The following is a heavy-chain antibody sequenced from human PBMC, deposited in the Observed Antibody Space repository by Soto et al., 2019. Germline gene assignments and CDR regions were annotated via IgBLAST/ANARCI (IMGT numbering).Heavy chain of an antibody. CDR3: ARDYYGMDV. Sequence: SETLSLTCTVSGGSISSGGYSWTWIRQSPGKGLEWIGYTYQSGSAYYNPSLKSRVTISVDRSKNQFSLNLTPVTAADTAVYYCARDYYGMDVWGQGTTVTVSS. CDR1: GGSISSGGYS. V-gene: IGHV4-30-2*06. J-gene: IGHJ6*02. CDR2: TYQSGSA.